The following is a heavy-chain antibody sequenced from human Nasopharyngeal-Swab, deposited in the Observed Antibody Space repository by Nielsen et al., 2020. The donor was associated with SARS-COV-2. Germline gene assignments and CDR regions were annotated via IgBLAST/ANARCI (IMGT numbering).Heavy chain of an antibody. D-gene: IGHD1-1*01. CDR2: INPSGGST. CDR1: GYTFTSYY. CDR3: EREERRKKKKTNWNY. Sequence: ASVKVSCKASGYTFTSYYMHWVRQAPGQGLEWMGIINPSGGSTSYAQKFQGRVTMTRDTSTSTVYMELSSRREEETAGDYWEREERRKKKKTNWNYWGQGTLVTVSS. V-gene: IGHV1-46*01. J-gene: IGHJ4*02.